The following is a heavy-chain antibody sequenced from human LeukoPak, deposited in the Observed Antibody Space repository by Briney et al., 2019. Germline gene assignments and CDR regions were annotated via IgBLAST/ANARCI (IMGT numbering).Heavy chain of an antibody. D-gene: IGHD3-3*01. CDR2: INPSGGST. J-gene: IGHJ4*02. V-gene: IGHV1-46*01. CDR1: AYTFTNFR. CDR3: ARPKGTDFWSGYLDY. Sequence: ASVKVSCKTSAYTFTNFRIHWVRQAPGQGLEWMGIINPSGGSTSYAQKFQGRVTMTRDTSTSTVYMEPSSLRSEDTAVYYCARPKGTDFWSGYLDYWGQGTLVTVSS.